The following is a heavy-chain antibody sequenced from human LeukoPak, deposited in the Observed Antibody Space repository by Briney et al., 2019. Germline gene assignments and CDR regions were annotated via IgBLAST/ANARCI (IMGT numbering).Heavy chain of an antibody. J-gene: IGHJ4*02. Sequence: GGSLRLSCAASGFTFSSYAVHGVRQAPGKGLEWVAVISYDGSNKYYADSVKGRFTISRDNFKNTLYLQMNSLRAEDTAVYYCARDGATAGTVTTHPSDYWGQGTLVTVSS. V-gene: IGHV3-30*04. CDR3: ARDGATAGTVTTHPSDY. CDR1: GFTFSSYA. D-gene: IGHD4-17*01. CDR2: ISYDGSNK.